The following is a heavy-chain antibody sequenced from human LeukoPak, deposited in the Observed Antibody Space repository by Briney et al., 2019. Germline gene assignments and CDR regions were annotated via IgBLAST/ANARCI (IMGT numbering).Heavy chain of an antibody. CDR2: IYPGDSDT. CDR3: ARHCSGGSCYSGDH. CDR1: GYIFTSYW. Sequence: GESLKISCKGSGYIFTSYWIGWVRPLPGKGLEWMGIIYPGDSDTRYSPSFQGQVIISADKSISTAYLQWSSLKASDTAMYYCARHCSGGSCYSGDHWGQGTLVTVSS. D-gene: IGHD2-15*01. J-gene: IGHJ4*02. V-gene: IGHV5-51*01.